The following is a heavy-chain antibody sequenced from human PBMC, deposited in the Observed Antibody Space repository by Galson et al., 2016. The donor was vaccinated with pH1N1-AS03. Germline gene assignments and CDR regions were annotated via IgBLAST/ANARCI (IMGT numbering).Heavy chain of an antibody. CDR1: GFTFSSYS. D-gene: IGHD3-16*01. V-gene: IGHV3-48*01. CDR2: ISSSRRTI. J-gene: IGHJ6*02. Sequence: SLRLSCAASGFTFSSYSMNWVRQAPGKGLEWVSYISSSRRTIYYADSVKGRFTISTDNAKNSLYLQMSSLRAEDTAVDYCARDALGGEYGMDVWGQGTTVTVSS. CDR3: ARDALGGEYGMDV.